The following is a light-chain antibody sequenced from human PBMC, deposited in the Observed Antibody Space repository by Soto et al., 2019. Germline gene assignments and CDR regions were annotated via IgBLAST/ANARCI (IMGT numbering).Light chain of an antibody. CDR1: SSDVGGYKY. J-gene: IGLJ1*01. V-gene: IGLV2-14*03. CDR3: SSYISSSTLYV. CDR2: DVS. Sequence: QSALTQPASVSGSPGQSITISCTGTSSDVGGYKYVSWYQQHPGKAPKLMIYDVSNRPSGVSNRFSGSKSGNTASLTISGLQAEDESDYYCSSYISSSTLYVFGTWTKLTVL.